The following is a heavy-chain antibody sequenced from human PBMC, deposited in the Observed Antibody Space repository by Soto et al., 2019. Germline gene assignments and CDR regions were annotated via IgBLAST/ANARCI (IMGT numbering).Heavy chain of an antibody. CDR1: AYTFTNYG. D-gene: IGHD6-13*01. CDR2: ISAYNGNI. J-gene: IGHJ4*02. V-gene: IGHV1-18*01. Sequence: ASVKVSCKASAYTFTNYGISWVRQAPGQGLEWMGWISAYNGNINYAQKFRGRVTMTKDTSTSSAYLEVRSLRSDDTAVYYCERSGSTWNLREFDYWGQGTLVTVSS. CDR3: ERSGSTWNLREFDY.